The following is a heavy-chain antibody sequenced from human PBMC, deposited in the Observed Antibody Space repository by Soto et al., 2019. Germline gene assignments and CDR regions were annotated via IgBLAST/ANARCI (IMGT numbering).Heavy chain of an antibody. CDR2: IWYDGSNK. CDR3: ARGIPYGPLDY. D-gene: IGHD4-17*01. Sequence: QVQLVESGGGVVKPGRSLRLSCAASGFTFSSYGMHWVRQAPGKGLEWVAVIWYDGSNKYYADSVKGRFTISRDNSKNTLYLQMNSLRAEDTAVYYCARGIPYGPLDYWGQGTLVTVSS. CDR1: GFTFSSYG. J-gene: IGHJ4*02. V-gene: IGHV3-33*01.